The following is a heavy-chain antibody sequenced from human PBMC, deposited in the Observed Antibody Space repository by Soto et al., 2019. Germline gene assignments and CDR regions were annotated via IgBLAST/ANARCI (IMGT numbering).Heavy chain of an antibody. J-gene: IGHJ6*02. Sequence: HPGGSLRLSCAASGFTVSSNYMSWVRQAPGKGLEWVSVIYSGGSTYYADSVKGRFTISRDNSKNTLYLQMNSLRAEDTAVYYCASQLGLGHYGMDVWGQGTTVTVSS. D-gene: IGHD3-16*01. CDR3: ASQLGLGHYGMDV. V-gene: IGHV3-66*04. CDR1: GFTVSSNY. CDR2: IYSGGST.